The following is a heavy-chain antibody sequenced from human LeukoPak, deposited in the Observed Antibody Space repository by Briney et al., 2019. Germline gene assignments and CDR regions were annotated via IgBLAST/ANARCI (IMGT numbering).Heavy chain of an antibody. J-gene: IGHJ5*02. Sequence: SETLSLTCTVSGGSISSFYWSWIRQPPGMGLEWIGYSHGNGDTNYNPSLKSRVTISVDTSKDQCSLKLTSVTAADTAVYYCARHRAYDSGTYYRWFDPWGPGTLVTVSS. CDR2: SHGNGDT. D-gene: IGHD3-22*01. CDR1: GGSISSFY. CDR3: ARHRAYDSGTYYRWFDP. V-gene: IGHV4-59*08.